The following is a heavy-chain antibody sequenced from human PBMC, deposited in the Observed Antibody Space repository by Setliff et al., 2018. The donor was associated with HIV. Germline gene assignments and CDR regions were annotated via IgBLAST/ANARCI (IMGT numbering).Heavy chain of an antibody. CDR3: ARDYVDSSAYHYGFGAFDI. D-gene: IGHD3-22*01. CDR1: GYTFTSYY. Sequence: GASVKVSCKASGYTFTSYYLHWVRQAPGQGLEWMGMINPSGGSASYAQKFQGRVTMSRDTSTSTVYMELSSLRSEDTAVYYCARDYVDSSAYHYGFGAFDIWGQGTMVTVSS. CDR2: INPSGGSA. J-gene: IGHJ3*02. V-gene: IGHV1-46*01.